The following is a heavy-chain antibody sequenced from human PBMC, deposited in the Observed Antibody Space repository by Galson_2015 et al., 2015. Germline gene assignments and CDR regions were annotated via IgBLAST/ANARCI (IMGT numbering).Heavy chain of an antibody. CDR1: GFTFSSYE. CDR2: ISSSGSTI. D-gene: IGHD5-18*01. V-gene: IGHV3-48*03. Sequence: SLRLSCAASGFTFSSYEMNWVRQAPGKGLEWVSYISSSGSTIYYADSVKGRFTISRDNAKNSLYLQMNSLRAEDTAVYYCARDRGYSYGFDYWGQGTLVTVSS. CDR3: ARDRGYSYGFDY. J-gene: IGHJ4*02.